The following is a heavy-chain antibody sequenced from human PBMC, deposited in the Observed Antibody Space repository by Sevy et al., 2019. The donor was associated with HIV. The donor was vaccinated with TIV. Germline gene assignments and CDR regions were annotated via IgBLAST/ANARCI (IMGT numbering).Heavy chain of an antibody. J-gene: IGHJ4*02. CDR1: GFTFSSYA. V-gene: IGHV3-23*01. D-gene: IGHD6-19*01. CDR2: ISGSGGST. Sequence: GGSLRLSCAASGFTFSSYAMSWVRQAPGKGLEWVSAISGSGGSTYYADSVKGRFTISRDNSKNTLYLQMNSRRAEDTAVYYCAKVSSGAGSNFDYWGQGTLVTVSS. CDR3: AKVSSGAGSNFDY.